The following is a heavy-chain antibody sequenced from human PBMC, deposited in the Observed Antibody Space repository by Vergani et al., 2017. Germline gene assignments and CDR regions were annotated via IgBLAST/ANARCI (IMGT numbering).Heavy chain of an antibody. CDR1: GFRVTTYY. CDR3: TRSECSGTTCYGHYFDL. Sequence: VELLESGGGLAQPGGSLRVSCSASGFRVTTYYMSWVRQAPGKGLEWVSVIKSDGRTSYAGSVRGRFTIARVTSRNAVYFQMNILRVEDTGVYYCTRSECSGTTCYGHYFDLWGHGILVTVSS. V-gene: IGHV3-66*02. J-gene: IGHJ4*01. D-gene: IGHD2-15*01. CDR2: IKSDGRT.